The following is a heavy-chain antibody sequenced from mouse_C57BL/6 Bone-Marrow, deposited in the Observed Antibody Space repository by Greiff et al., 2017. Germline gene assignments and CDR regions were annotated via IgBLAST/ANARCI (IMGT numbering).Heavy chain of an antibody. CDR3: ARKITTVVAKDCYFDV. D-gene: IGHD1-1*01. Sequence: QVQLQQSGAELVRPGSSVKLSCKASGYTFTSYWMHWVKQRPIQGLEWIGNIDPSDSETHYNQKFKDKATLTVDKSSSTAYMQLSSLTSADSAVSYVARKITTVVAKDCYFDVWGTGTTVTVSS. V-gene: IGHV1-52*01. J-gene: IGHJ1*03. CDR2: IDPSDSET. CDR1: GYTFTSYW.